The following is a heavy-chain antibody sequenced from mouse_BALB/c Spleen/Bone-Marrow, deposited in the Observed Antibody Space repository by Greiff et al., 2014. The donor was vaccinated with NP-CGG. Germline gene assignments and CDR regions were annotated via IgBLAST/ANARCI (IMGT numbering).Heavy chain of an antibody. CDR1: GYKFSNYW. J-gene: IGHJ3*01. D-gene: IGHD2-12*01. V-gene: IGHV1-9*01. CDR3: ASGNNYASFAY. CDR2: ILPGSGST. Sequence: VQLQQSGAELMKPGASVKISCKAIGYKFSNYWIEWVKQRPGHGLEWIGEILPGSGSTHYIEKFKGKATFTADTSSNTAYMQLSSLTSEYSAVYYYASGNNYASFAYWGQGTLVTVSA.